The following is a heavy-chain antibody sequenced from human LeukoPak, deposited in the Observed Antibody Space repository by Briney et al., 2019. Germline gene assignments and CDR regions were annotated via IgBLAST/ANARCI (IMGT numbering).Heavy chain of an antibody. V-gene: IGHV3-74*01. D-gene: IGHD3-16*01. Sequence: PGGSLRLSCVASGFTFSSYWMHWVRQDPRKGLVWVSRINGDGRNINYADSVRGRFTISRDNAKNTLYLQMNTLRVEDTAVYYCARDWMGGAFDIWGQGTMVTVSS. CDR1: GFTFSSYW. J-gene: IGHJ3*02. CDR2: INGDGRNI. CDR3: ARDWMGGAFDI.